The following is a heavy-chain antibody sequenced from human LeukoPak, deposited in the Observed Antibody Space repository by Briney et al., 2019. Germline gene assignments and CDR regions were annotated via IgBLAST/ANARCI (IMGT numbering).Heavy chain of an antibody. CDR2: IRYDGSNK. CDR3: AKISGSYYVSGGLRGLFDN. D-gene: IGHD1-26*01. V-gene: IGHV3-30*02. CDR1: GFTFSNYG. J-gene: IGHJ4*02. Sequence: GGSLRLSCAASGFTFSNYGMHWVRQAPGKGLEWVAFIRYDGSNKYYIDSVKGRFTISRDKSKNTLYLQMNSLRAEDTALYYCAKISGSYYVSGGLRGLFDNWGQGTLVTVSS.